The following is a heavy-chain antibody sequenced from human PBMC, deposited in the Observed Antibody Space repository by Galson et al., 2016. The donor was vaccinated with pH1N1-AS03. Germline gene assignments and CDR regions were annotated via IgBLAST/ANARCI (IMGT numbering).Heavy chain of an antibody. V-gene: IGHV3-7*03. J-gene: IGHJ4*02. D-gene: IGHD1-20*01. Sequence: SLRLSCAVSGFTFSTYWMSWVRQAPGKGLEWVANIKPDGSEKYYVDSVKGRFTISRDNAKNSLFLQMNSLRPEDTAVYCCASDHNWNGYWGQGTLVTVSS. CDR3: ASDHNWNGY. CDR1: GFTFSTYW. CDR2: IKPDGSEK.